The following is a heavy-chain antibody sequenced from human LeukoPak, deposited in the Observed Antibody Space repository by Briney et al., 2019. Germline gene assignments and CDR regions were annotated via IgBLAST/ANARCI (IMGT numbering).Heavy chain of an antibody. Sequence: AGESLRISCQGFGYTFTTSWIGWVRQLPGKGLEWMAIIYAGNSDTKYSPSFQGQVSISTDRSISTAYLQRSSLQASDTAIYYCAILNHPDGRVYWGQGTLVTVSS. D-gene: IGHD5-24*01. V-gene: IGHV5-51*01. CDR3: AILNHPDGRVY. J-gene: IGHJ4*02. CDR2: IYAGNSDT. CDR1: GYTFTTSW.